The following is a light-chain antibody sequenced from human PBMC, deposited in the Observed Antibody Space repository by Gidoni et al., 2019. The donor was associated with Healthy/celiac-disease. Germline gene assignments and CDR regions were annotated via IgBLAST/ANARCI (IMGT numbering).Light chain of an antibody. V-gene: IGLV1-44*01. CDR3: AAWDDSLNGPYVV. CDR1: SSNIGSTT. Sequence: QSVLTQPPSASGTPGQRFTISCSGSSSNIGSTTVNWYQQRPGTAPKLLNYSNNQRPSGVPDRFSGSKSGTSASLAISGLQSEDEADYYCAAWDDSLNGPYVVFGGGTKLTVL. CDR2: SNN. J-gene: IGLJ2*01.